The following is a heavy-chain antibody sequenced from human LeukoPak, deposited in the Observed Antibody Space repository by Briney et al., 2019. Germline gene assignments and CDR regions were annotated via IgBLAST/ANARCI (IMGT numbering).Heavy chain of an antibody. V-gene: IGHV4-34*01. D-gene: IGHD3-22*01. CDR1: GGSFSGYY. CDR3: ARGLRDSSGYHTYGMDV. CDR2: INHSGST. J-gene: IGHJ6*02. Sequence: PSETLSLTCAVYGGSFSGYYWSWIRQPPGKGLEWLGEINHSGSTNYNPSLKRRVTISVDTSKNQFSLKLSSVTAADTAVYYCARGLRDSSGYHTYGMDVWGQGTTVTVSS.